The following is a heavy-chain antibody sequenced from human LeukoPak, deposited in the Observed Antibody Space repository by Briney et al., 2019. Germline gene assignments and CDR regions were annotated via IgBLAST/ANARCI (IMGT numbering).Heavy chain of an antibody. J-gene: IGHJ5*02. V-gene: IGHV3-7*01. CDR2: MRRDGNEI. D-gene: IGHD3-10*02. CDR1: GFTFSTYW. Sequence: GGSLRLSCSASGFTFSTYWMSWVRQAPGKGLEWVANMRRDGNEIYYLDSVRGRFTISRDNAKNSLYLQMDSLRAEDTAVYYCAKENRVLVFSAWGQGTLVTVSS. CDR3: AKENRVLVFSA.